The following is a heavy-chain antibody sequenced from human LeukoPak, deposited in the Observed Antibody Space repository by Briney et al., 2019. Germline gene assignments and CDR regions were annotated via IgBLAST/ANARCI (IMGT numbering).Heavy chain of an antibody. CDR1: GGSFSGYY. Sequence: SETLSLTCAVYGGSFSGYYWSWIRQPPGKGLEWIGEINHSGSTNYNPPLKSRVTISVDTSKNQFSLKLSSVTAADTAVYYCATDKRPGIAAAGTANGFGPWGQGTLVTVSS. D-gene: IGHD6-13*01. CDR3: ATDKRPGIAAAGTANGFGP. J-gene: IGHJ5*02. V-gene: IGHV4-34*01. CDR2: INHSGST.